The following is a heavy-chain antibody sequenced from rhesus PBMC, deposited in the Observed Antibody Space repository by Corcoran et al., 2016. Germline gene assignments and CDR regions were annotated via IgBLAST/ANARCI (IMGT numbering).Heavy chain of an antibody. D-gene: IGHD2-39*01. J-gene: IGHJ4*01. CDR1: GGSISRNY. CDR3: ARWRWGVWNYFDY. Sequence: QLQLQESGPGLVKPSETLSLTCAVSGGSISRNYWSWIRQPPGKGLEWIGYIYGSGGGTNYNPSLKNPVPISIGTAKTQFSLKLISVTAADTAVYYCARWRWGVWNYFDYWGQGVLVTVSS. CDR2: IYGSGGGT. V-gene: IGHV4-106*01.